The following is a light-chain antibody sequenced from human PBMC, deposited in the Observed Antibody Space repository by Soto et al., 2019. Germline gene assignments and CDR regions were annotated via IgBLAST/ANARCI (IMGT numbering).Light chain of an antibody. V-gene: IGKV1-39*01. Sequence: DIQMTQSPSSLSAFVGDRVTITCRASQSISTYLNWYQHKPGKAPKVLIYEASNLASGVPSRFSGSASGTHFTLTITSLQPEDFGTYYCQQSYNIPVTFGQGTRLEIK. CDR3: QQSYNIPVT. CDR2: EAS. CDR1: QSISTY. J-gene: IGKJ5*01.